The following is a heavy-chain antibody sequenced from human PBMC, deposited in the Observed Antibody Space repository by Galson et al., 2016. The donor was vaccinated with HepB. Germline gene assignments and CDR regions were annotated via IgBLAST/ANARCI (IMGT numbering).Heavy chain of an antibody. V-gene: IGHV3-7*01. CDR1: GFTFNGYW. J-gene: IGHJ6*02. CDR3: ARGSGSLYYYYGMDV. Sequence: SLRLSCAASGFTFNGYWMSWVRQAPGKGLEWVANINQDGSEKYHVDSLKGRFTVSRDNAKNSLYLHLESLRAEDTAVYYCARGSGSLYYYYGMDVWGQGTRVTVSS. CDR2: INQDGSEK. D-gene: IGHD1-26*01.